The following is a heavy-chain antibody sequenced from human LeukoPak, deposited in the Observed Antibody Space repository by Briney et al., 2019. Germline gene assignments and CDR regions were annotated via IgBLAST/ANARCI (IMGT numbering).Heavy chain of an antibody. CDR2: IYYSGST. CDR1: GGSISSSSYY. D-gene: IGHD4-17*01. V-gene: IGHV4-39*01. Sequence: PSETLSLTYTVSGGSISSSSYYWGWFRQPPGKGLEWIGSIYYSGSTYYNPSLKSRVTISVDTSKNQFSLKLSSVTAADTAVYYCARQEEADYGDIRGMDVWGQGTTVTVSS. J-gene: IGHJ6*02. CDR3: ARQEEADYGDIRGMDV.